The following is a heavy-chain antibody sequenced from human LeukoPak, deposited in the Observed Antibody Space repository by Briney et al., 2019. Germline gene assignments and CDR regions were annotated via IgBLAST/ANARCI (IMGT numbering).Heavy chain of an antibody. CDR2: INPNSGGT. CDR3: ARDTEMATINDY. CDR1: TYTFIGDY. V-gene: IGHV1-2*02. D-gene: IGHD5-24*01. J-gene: IGHJ4*02. Sequence: ASVKVSCKASTYTFIGDYVHWVRQAPEQGLEWMGWINPNSGGTTYAQKFQGRVTMTRDTSISTAYMELSRLRSDDTAVYYCARDTEMATINDYWGQGTLVTVSS.